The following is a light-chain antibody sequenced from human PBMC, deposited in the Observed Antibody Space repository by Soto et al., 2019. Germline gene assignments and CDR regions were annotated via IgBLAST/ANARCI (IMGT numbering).Light chain of an antibody. CDR3: QQDNSYPYT. V-gene: IGKV1-5*03. CDR1: QSISSW. Sequence: DIQMTQSPSTLSGSVGDRVTITCRASQSISSWLAWYQQKPGKAPKLLIYKASSLESGVPSRFSGSGSGTEFTLTISSLQPDDFATYYCQQDNSYPYTFGQGTKLEIK. J-gene: IGKJ2*01. CDR2: KAS.